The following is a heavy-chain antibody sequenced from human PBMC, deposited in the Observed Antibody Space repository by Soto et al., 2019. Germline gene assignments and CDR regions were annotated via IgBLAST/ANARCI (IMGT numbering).Heavy chain of an antibody. J-gene: IGHJ5*02. Sequence: VASVKVSCKASGYTFTSYGISWVRQAPGQGLEWMGWISAYNGNTNYAQKLQGRVTMTTDTSTSTAYMELRSLRSDDTAVYYCARGDYYDSSGQPDQYNWFDPWGQGTLVTVSS. D-gene: IGHD3-22*01. CDR2: ISAYNGNT. CDR3: ARGDYYDSSGQPDQYNWFDP. CDR1: GYTFTSYG. V-gene: IGHV1-18*01.